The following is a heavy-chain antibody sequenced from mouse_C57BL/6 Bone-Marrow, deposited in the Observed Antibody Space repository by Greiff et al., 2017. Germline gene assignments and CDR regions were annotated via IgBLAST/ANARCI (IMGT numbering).Heavy chain of an antibody. Sequence: VKLMESGAELARPGASVKLSCKASGYTFTSYGISWVKQRTGQGLEWIGEIYPRSGNTYYNEKFKGKATLTADKSSSTAYMELRSLTSEDSAVYFCARGIYYDFTWFAYWGQGTLVTVSA. D-gene: IGHD2-4*01. CDR3: ARGIYYDFTWFAY. CDR2: IYPRSGNT. J-gene: IGHJ3*01. V-gene: IGHV1-81*01. CDR1: GYTFTSYG.